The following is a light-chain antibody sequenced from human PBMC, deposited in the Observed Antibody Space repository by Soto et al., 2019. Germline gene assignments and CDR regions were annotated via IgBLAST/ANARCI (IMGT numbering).Light chain of an antibody. CDR1: QNVSSN. Sequence: SLVALSLTPKERATLSCRASQNVSSNLLVWYQQKPGQAPRLLIYGASTRATGIPARLSGSGSGTEFTLTISSLQAEDFVVDYCPDYDIWLKRFGDGGKLAI. V-gene: IGKV3-15*01. CDR3: PDYDIWLKR. CDR2: GAS. J-gene: IGKJ2*01.